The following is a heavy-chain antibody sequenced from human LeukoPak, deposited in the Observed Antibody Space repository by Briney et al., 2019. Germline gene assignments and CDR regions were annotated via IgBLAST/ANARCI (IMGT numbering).Heavy chain of an antibody. D-gene: IGHD3-22*01. Sequence: ASVKVSCKASGYTFTGYYMHWVRQAPGQGLEWMGWINPNSGGTNYAQKFQGRVTITRDTSISTAYMELSRLRSDDTAVYYCARVRITMINDAFDIWGQGTMVTVSS. J-gene: IGHJ3*02. CDR2: INPNSGGT. CDR1: GYTFTGYY. CDR3: ARVRITMINDAFDI. V-gene: IGHV1-2*02.